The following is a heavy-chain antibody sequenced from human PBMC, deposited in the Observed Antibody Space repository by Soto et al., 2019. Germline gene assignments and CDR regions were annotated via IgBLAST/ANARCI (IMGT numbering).Heavy chain of an antibody. Sequence: GGSLRLSCAASGFTFSSYAMGWVRQGPGKRLEWVAVVSIGGSTHYADSVRGRFTISRDNSKNTLSLQMNSLTAEDTAVYFCATRSGAGGNFDYWGQGDLVTVSS. CDR2: VSIGGST. J-gene: IGHJ4*02. CDR1: GFTFSSYA. V-gene: IGHV3-23*01. D-gene: IGHD2-15*01. CDR3: ATRSGAGGNFDY.